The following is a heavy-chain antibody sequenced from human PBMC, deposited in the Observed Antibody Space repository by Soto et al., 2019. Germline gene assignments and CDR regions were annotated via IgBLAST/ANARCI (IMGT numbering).Heavy chain of an antibody. D-gene: IGHD2-2*01. Sequence: ASVKVYCKASGYTFINFDISWVRQAAGQGLEWLGWMNPGSGQTGYASKFQGRVAMTRDASTGTSHLELSSVTAADTAVYYCARYCSSVTCHGFDPWGQGTLVTVSS. J-gene: IGHJ5*02. CDR1: GYTFINFD. CDR3: ARYCSSVTCHGFDP. V-gene: IGHV1-8*02. CDR2: MNPGSGQT.